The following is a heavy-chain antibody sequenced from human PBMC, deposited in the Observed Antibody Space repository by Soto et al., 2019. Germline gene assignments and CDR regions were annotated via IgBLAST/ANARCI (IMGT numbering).Heavy chain of an antibody. CDR1: GYTFTSYA. D-gene: IGHD2-2*02. CDR2: INAGNGNT. CDR3: ARDKCSSTSCYTGDY. Sequence: QVPLVQSGAEVKKPGASVKVSCKASGYTFTSYAMHWVRQAPGQRLEWMGWINAGNGNTKYSQKFQGRVTITRDTSASTAYMELSSLRSEDTAVYYCARDKCSSTSCYTGDYWGQGTLVTVSS. J-gene: IGHJ4*02. V-gene: IGHV1-3*01.